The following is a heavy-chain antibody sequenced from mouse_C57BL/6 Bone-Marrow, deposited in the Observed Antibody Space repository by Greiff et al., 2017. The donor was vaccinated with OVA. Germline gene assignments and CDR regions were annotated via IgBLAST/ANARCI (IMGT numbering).Heavy chain of an antibody. CDR2: SRNKANDYTT. J-gene: IGHJ1*03. CDR3: ARVPYDGFSDWYFDV. D-gene: IGHD2-3*01. CDR1: GFTFSDFY. V-gene: IGHV7-1*01. Sequence: EVQGVESGGGLVQSGRSLRLSCATSGFTFSDFYMEWVRQAPGKGLEWIAASRNKANDYTTEYSASVTGRFIVSRDTSQSILYLQMNALRAEDTAIYYCARVPYDGFSDWYFDVWGTGTTVTVSS.